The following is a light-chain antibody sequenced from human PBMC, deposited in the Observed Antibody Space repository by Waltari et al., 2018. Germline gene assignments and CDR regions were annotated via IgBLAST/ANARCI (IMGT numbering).Light chain of an antibody. J-gene: IGKJ4*01. CDR2: RAS. Sequence: TVVTQSPATLSMSPGERATLSCRTSQSIGRSLAWYQQRPGQAPRLLIYRASTRATGIPDRFSGSGSETEFTLTISSLQSEDIAVYYCQQYNNWPPLTFGGGTKVEIK. V-gene: IGKV3-15*01. CDR3: QQYNNWPPLT. CDR1: QSIGRS.